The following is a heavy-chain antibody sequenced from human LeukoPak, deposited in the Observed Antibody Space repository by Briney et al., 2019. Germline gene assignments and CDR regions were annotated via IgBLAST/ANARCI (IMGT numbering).Heavy chain of an antibody. CDR3: ARGSAAGLAY. Sequence: SETLSLTCAVYGGSFSGYSWTWIRQPPGKGQEWIGEIDRSGSTNYNPSLKSRLTISVDTSKNQFSLKLSSVTAADTAVYYCARGSAAGLAYWGQGTLVTVSS. V-gene: IGHV4-34*01. CDR2: IDRSGST. J-gene: IGHJ4*02. D-gene: IGHD6-13*01. CDR1: GGSFSGYS.